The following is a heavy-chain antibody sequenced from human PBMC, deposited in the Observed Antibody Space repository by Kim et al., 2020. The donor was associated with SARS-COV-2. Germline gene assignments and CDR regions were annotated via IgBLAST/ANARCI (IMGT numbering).Heavy chain of an antibody. CDR1: GFTFSSYA. CDR2: ISYDGSNK. CDR3: ARGSGRITMIVVVITHYGTDV. D-gene: IGHD3-22*01. J-gene: IGHJ6*02. V-gene: IGHV3-30*04. Sequence: GGSLRLSCAASGFTFSSYAMHWVRQAPGKGLEWVAVISYDGSNKYYADSVKGRFTISRDNSKNTLYLQMNSLRAEDTAVYYCARGSGRITMIVVVITHYGTDVWGQGTTVTVSS.